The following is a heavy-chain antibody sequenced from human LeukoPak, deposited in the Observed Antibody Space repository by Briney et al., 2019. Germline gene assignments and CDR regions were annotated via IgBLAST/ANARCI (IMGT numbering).Heavy chain of an antibody. V-gene: IGHV1-24*01. J-gene: IGHJ4*02. D-gene: IGHD5-18*01. CDR3: ATTDTAMVDASLDY. Sequence: GASVKVSCKVSGYTLTELSMHWVRQAPGKGLEWMGGFDPEDGETIYAQKFQGRVTMTEDTSTDTAYMGLSSLRSEDTAVYYCATTDTAMVDASLDYWGQGTLVTASS. CDR1: GYTLTELS. CDR2: FDPEDGET.